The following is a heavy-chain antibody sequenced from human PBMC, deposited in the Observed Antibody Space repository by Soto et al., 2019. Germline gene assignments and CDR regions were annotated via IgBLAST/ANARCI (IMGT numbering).Heavy chain of an antibody. CDR3: AKGGREWIQLWDYFDY. CDR2: ISATGGST. CDR1: GFTFSSYA. V-gene: IGHV3-23*01. J-gene: IGHJ4*02. D-gene: IGHD5-18*01. Sequence: GGSLRLSCAASGFTFSSYAMSWVRQAPGKGLEWVSTISATGGSTYYADSVKGRFIISRDNSEETLYLQLSSLRVEDTAVYYCAKGGREWIQLWDYFDYWGQGTMVTVYS.